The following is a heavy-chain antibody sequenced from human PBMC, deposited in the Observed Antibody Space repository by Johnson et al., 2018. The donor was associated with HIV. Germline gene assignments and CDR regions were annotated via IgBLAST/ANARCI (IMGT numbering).Heavy chain of an antibody. V-gene: IGHV3-9*01. Sequence: QLVESGGGLVQPGRSLRLSCAASGFTFDDYAMHWVRQAPGKGLEWVSGISWNSGSIGYADSVKGRFTISRDNAKNSLYLQMNSLRAEDTAVYYCARVGQLARTHAFDIWGQGTMVTVSS. J-gene: IGHJ3*02. D-gene: IGHD6-13*01. CDR2: ISWNSGSI. CDR1: GFTFDDYA. CDR3: ARVGQLARTHAFDI.